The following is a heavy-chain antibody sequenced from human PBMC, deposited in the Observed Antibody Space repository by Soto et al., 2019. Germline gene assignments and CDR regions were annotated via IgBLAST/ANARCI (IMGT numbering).Heavy chain of an antibody. CDR2: IHYRGTT. Sequence: SETLSLTCTVSSGTLSNFYWSWVRQPPGKGLEWIGYIHYRGTTNYNPSLKSRVIISVDTSKNEFSLKLNSVTAADTAVYYCARRIRFSGFDHYYYYYMDVWGKGTTVTVSS. V-gene: IGHV4-59*01. J-gene: IGHJ6*03. D-gene: IGHD5-12*01. CDR1: SGTLSNFY. CDR3: ARRIRFSGFDHYYYYYMDV.